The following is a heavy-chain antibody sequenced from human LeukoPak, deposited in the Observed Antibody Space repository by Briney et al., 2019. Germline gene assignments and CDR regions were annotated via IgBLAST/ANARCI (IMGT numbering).Heavy chain of an antibody. CDR1: GFTFSSYA. D-gene: IGHD3-22*01. CDR3: AKDLHYYDSSSYFDY. Sequence: GGSLRLSCAASGFTFSSYAMSWVRQAPGKGLEWVSAISGSGSSTYYADSVKGRFTISRDNSKNTLYLQMNSLRAEDTAVYYCAKDLHYYDSSSYFDYWGQGTLVTVSS. V-gene: IGHV3-23*01. CDR2: ISGSGSST. J-gene: IGHJ4*02.